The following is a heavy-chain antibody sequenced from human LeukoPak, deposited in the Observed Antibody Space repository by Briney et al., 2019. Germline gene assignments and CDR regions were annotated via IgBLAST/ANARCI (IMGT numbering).Heavy chain of an antibody. J-gene: IGHJ3*02. D-gene: IGHD3-22*01. CDR3: ARLTYDGAFDI. CDR2: IYYSGST. Sequence: PSQTLSLTCTVSGGSISSGSYYWSWIRQPPGKGLEWIGYIYYSGSTNYNPSLKSRVTISVDTSKNQFSLKLSSVTAADTAVYYCARLTYDGAFDIWGQGTMVTVSS. CDR1: GGSISSGSYY. V-gene: IGHV4-61*01.